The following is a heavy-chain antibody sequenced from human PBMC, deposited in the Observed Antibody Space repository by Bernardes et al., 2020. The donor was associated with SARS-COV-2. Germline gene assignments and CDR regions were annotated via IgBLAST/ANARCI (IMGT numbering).Heavy chain of an antibody. CDR3: TRDRRDSSSSIN. CDR2: ISGSGDAT. CDR1: GFTFSSYA. Sequence: GSLRLSCAASGFTFSSYAMSWVRQAPGKGLEWVSTISGSGDATYYADSVKGRFTISRDNAKNSLYLHLNNVKTEDTAIYYCTRDRRDSSSSINWGQGTLVTVSS. V-gene: IGHV3-23*01. J-gene: IGHJ4*02. D-gene: IGHD6-6*01.